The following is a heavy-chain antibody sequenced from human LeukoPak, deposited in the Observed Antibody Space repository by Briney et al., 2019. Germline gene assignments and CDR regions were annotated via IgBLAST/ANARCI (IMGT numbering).Heavy chain of an antibody. J-gene: IGHJ4*02. D-gene: IGHD2-15*01. CDR1: GYTFTSYG. CDR3: ARDIVVVAATSPFDY. Sequence: GASVKVSCKASGYTFTSYGISWVRQAPGQGLEWMGWISAYNGNTNYAQKLQGRVTMTTDTSTSTAYMELRSLRSEDTAVYYCARDIVVVAATSPFDYWGQGTLVTVSS. CDR2: ISAYNGNT. V-gene: IGHV1-18*01.